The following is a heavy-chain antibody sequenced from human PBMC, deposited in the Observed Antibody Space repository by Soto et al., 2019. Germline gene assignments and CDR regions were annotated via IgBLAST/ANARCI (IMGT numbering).Heavy chain of an antibody. CDR2: ISGSGGST. Sequence: GGSLRLSCAASGFTFSSYAMSWVRQAPGKGLEWVSAISGSGGSTYYADSVKGRFTISRDNSKNTLYLQMNSLRAEDTAVYYCAKDKMEQWLVGGYYDYWGQGALVTSPQ. J-gene: IGHJ4*02. CDR3: AKDKMEQWLVGGYYDY. V-gene: IGHV3-23*01. CDR1: GFTFSSYA. D-gene: IGHD6-19*01.